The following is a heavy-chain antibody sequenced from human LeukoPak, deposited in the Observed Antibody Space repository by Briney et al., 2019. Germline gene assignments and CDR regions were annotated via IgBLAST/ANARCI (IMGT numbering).Heavy chain of an antibody. CDR2: IIPILGIA. CDR3: ATPGVLRFLEWSYYYYGMDV. V-gene: IGHV1-69*04. J-gene: IGHJ6*02. D-gene: IGHD3-3*01. Sequence: SVKVSCKASGGTFSSYAISRVRQAPGQGLEWMGRIIPILGIANYAQKFQGRVTITADKSTSTAYMELSSLRSEDTAVYYCATPGVLRFLEWSYYYYGMDVWGQGTTVTVSS. CDR1: GGTFSSYA.